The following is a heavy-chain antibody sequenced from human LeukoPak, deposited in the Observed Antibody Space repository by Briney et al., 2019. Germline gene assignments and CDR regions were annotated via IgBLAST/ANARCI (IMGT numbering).Heavy chain of an antibody. CDR2: IFSNGDT. D-gene: IGHD5-24*01. Sequence: GGSLRLSCTASEFTVSRNYMLWVSQAPGKGLEWVSLIFSNGDTHYADSVKGRFTISRDTSKNTVSLQMNSLRVEDTAMYYCTRDQMNYWGQGTLVTVSS. CDR1: EFTVSRNY. CDR3: TRDQMNY. V-gene: IGHV3-53*01. J-gene: IGHJ4*02.